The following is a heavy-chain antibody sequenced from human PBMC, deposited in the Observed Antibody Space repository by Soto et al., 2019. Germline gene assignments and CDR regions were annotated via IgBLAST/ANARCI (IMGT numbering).Heavy chain of an antibody. D-gene: IGHD1-26*01. CDR3: ASDLVGASDSYGLDV. J-gene: IGHJ6*02. CDR2: IWHDGNNK. Sequence: GVSLRLSCAASGFTFSNYGMHWVRQAPGKGLERVAIIWHDGNNKYYADSVRGRFIISRDNSKNRLYLQMNSLRAEDTAVYYCASDLVGASDSYGLDVWGQGTPVTVSS. V-gene: IGHV3-33*01. CDR1: GFTFSNYG.